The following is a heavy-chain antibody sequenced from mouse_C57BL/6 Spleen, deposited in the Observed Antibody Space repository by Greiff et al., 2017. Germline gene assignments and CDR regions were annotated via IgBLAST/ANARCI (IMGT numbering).Heavy chain of an antibody. CDR2: IYPGGGYT. V-gene: IGHV1-63*01. Sequence: VQLVESGAELVRPGTSVKMSCKASGYTFTNYWIGWAQQRPGHGLEWIGDIYPGGGYTNYNEKFKGKANLTSDKSSSTAYMQFSSLTSEDSAIYYCARCYYGSSIWYFDVWGTGTTVTVSS. CDR1: GYTFTNYW. D-gene: IGHD1-1*01. J-gene: IGHJ1*03. CDR3: ARCYYGSSIWYFDV.